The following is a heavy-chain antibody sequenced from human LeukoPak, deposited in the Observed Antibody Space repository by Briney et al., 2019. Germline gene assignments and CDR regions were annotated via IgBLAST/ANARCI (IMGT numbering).Heavy chain of an antibody. J-gene: IGHJ5*02. Sequence: SETLSLTCTVSGGSFSSSDDFWSWIRQPPGKGLEWIGYIYSSGSTYYNPSLKSRVTISVDTSKKHFSLKLYSVTAADTAVYYCARGGGAMVRGEGFDPWGQGTLVTVSS. CDR3: ARGGGAMVRGEGFDP. CDR1: GGSFSSSDDF. V-gene: IGHV4-30-4*01. CDR2: IYSSGST. D-gene: IGHD3-10*01.